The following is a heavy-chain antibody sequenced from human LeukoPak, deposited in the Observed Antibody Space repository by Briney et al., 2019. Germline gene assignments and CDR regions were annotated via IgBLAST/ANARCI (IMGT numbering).Heavy chain of an antibody. CDR2: ISSSGSTI. V-gene: IGHV3-11*01. CDR3: ARAAYGSGSYYNPPTYYFDY. Sequence: GGSLRLSCAASGFTSSDYYMSWIRQAPGKGLEWVSYISSSGSTIYYADSVKGRFTISRDNAKNSLYLQMNSLRAEDTAVYYCARAAYGSGSYYNPPTYYFDYWGQGTLVTVSS. J-gene: IGHJ4*02. CDR1: GFTSSDYY. D-gene: IGHD3-10*01.